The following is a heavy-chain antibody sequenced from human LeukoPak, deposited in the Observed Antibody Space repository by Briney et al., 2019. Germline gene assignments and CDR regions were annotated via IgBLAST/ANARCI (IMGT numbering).Heavy chain of an antibody. CDR3: ARVLAYGGNSDQIDY. J-gene: IGHJ4*02. CDR1: GYTFTSYY. V-gene: IGHV1-46*01. D-gene: IGHD4-23*01. CDR2: INPSGGST. Sequence: ASVKVSCKASGYTFTSYYTHWVRQAPGQGLEWMGIINPSGGSTSYAQKFQGRVTMTRDTSTSTVYMELSSLRSEDTAVYYCARVLAYGGNSDQIDYWGQGTLVTVSS.